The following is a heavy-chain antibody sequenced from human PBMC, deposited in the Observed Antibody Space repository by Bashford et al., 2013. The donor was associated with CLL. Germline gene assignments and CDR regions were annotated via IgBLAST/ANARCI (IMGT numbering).Heavy chain of an antibody. Sequence: ASVKVSCKASGYSFRHYDIIWLRQVTGQGFEWVGWMYPNSGDTRYSQKLQGRVSMPRNISINTAYMELSSLTPGDTAVYFCARGRDGYVDNWGQGTLVTVSS. J-gene: IGHJ4*02. V-gene: IGHV1-8*01. CDR3: ARGRDGYVDN. CDR2: MYPNSGDT. D-gene: IGHD5-24*01. CDR1: GYSFRHYD.